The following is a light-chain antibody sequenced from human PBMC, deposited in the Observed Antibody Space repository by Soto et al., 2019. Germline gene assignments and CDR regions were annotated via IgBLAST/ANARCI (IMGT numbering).Light chain of an antibody. J-gene: IGKJ3*01. CDR1: HRAFYSPDNQAF. V-gene: IGKV4-1*01. Sequence: DIVMTQSPDSLAVSLGERATINCKPSHRAFYSPDNQAFLAWYQQKVGPPPKLLIYWASTRESGVPDRFSGSGSGTNVTLTISSLQAEDVAVYYCQQYYSVPVTFGPGTKVDIK. CDR3: QQYYSVPVT. CDR2: WAS.